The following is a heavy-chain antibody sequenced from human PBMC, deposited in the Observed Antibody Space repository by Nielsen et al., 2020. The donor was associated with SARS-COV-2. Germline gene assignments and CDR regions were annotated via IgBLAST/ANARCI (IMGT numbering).Heavy chain of an antibody. CDR1: GGSISSSSYY. D-gene: IGHD4-11*01. CDR3: ARTDVDYSNGNYYGMDV. Sequence: SETLSLTCTVSGGSISSSSYYWSWIRQPPGKGLEWIGYIYYSGSTNYNPSLKSRVTISVDTSKNQFSLKLSSVTAADTAVYYCARTDVDYSNGNYYGMDVWGQGTTVTVSS. V-gene: IGHV4-61*01. CDR2: IYYSGST. J-gene: IGHJ6*02.